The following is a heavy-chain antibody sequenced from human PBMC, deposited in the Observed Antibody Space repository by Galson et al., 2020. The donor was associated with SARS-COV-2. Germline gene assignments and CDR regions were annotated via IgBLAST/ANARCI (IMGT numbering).Heavy chain of an antibody. CDR3: ARGRVGDGYMTVPEYYFDY. Sequence: SQTLSLTCAISGDSVSSNSAAWNWIRQSPSRGLEWLGRTYYRSKWYNDYAVSVKSRITINPDTSKNQFSLQLNSVTPEDTAVYYCARGRVGDGYMTVPEYYFDYWGQGTLVTVSS. CDR2: TYYRSKWYN. CDR1: GDSVSSNSAA. D-gene: IGHD1-26*01. V-gene: IGHV6-1*01. J-gene: IGHJ4*02.